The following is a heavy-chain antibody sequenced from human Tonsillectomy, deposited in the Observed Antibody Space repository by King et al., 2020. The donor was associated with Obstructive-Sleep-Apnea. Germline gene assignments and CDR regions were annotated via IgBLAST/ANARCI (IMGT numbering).Heavy chain of an antibody. V-gene: IGHV3-72*01. CDR1: GFTFSDHY. J-gene: IGHJ4*02. CDR2: TRNKANSYTT. Sequence: VQLVESGGGLVQPGGSLRLSCAASGFTFSDHYMDWVRQAPGKGLEWVGRTRNKANSYTTEYAASVKGRFTISRDDSKNSLYLQMNSLKTEDTAVYYCARVRGYYYDSSGYSDWGQGTLVTVSS. CDR3: ARVRGYYYDSSGYSD. D-gene: IGHD3-22*01.